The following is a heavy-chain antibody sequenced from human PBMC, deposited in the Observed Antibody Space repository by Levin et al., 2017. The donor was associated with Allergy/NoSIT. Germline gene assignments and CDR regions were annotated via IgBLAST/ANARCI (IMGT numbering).Heavy chain of an antibody. CDR1: GGSFSGYY. CDR3: ARHDSGSYYRYWYFDL. CDR2: INHSGST. V-gene: IGHV4-34*01. J-gene: IGHJ2*01. D-gene: IGHD1-26*01. Sequence: SQTLSLTCAVYGGSFSGYYCSWIRPPPGKGLEWIGEINHSGSTNYNPSLKSRLAISVDTSKNQFSLKLSSVTAADTAVYYCARHDSGSYYRYWYFDLWGRGTLVTVSS.